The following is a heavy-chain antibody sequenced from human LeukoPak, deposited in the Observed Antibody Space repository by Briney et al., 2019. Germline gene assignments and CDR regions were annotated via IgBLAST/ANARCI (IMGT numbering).Heavy chain of an antibody. CDR2: IKQDGSVE. V-gene: IGHV3-7*01. CDR3: AVSPYYDIDY. Sequence: GGSLRLSCAASGFTFSSYWMSWVRQAPGKGLEWVANIKQDGSVEHYVDSVKGRFTISRDNAKNSLYLQMNSLRAEDTAVYYCAVSPYYDIDYWGQGTLVTVSS. CDR1: GFTFSSYW. J-gene: IGHJ4*02. D-gene: IGHD3-22*01.